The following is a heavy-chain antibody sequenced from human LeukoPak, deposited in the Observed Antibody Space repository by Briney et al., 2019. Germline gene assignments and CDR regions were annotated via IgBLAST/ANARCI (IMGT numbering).Heavy chain of an antibody. CDR1: GFTVSSNY. J-gene: IGHJ5*02. Sequence: GGSLRLSCAASGFTVSSNYMSWVRQAPGKGLEWVSVIYSGGSTYYADSVKGRFTISRDNSKNTLYLQMNSLRAEDTAVYYCARSPPSRYCSGGSCYSESWGQGTLVTVSS. D-gene: IGHD2-15*01. CDR3: ARSPPSRYCSGGSCYSES. V-gene: IGHV3-53*01. CDR2: IYSGGST.